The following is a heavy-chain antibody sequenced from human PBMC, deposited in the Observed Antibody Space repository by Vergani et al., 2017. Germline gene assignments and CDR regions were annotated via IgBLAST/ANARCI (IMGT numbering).Heavy chain of an antibody. V-gene: IGHV3-23*01. CDR3: AKDRSRGYDAFDI. D-gene: IGHD3-22*01. J-gene: IGHJ3*02. CDR1: GFTFSSYA. Sequence: EVQLLESGGGLVQPGGSLRLSCAASGFTFSSYAMSWVRQAPGKGLEWVSAISGSGGSTYYADPVKGRFTISRDNSKNTLYLQMNSLRAEDTAVYYCAKDRSRGYDAFDIWGQGTMVTVSS. CDR2: ISGSGGST.